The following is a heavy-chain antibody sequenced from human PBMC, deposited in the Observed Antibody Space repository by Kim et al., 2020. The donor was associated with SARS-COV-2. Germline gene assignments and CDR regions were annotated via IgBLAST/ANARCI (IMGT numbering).Heavy chain of an antibody. V-gene: IGHV4-59*08. J-gene: IGHJ2*01. Sequence: SETLSLTCTVSGGSISSYYWSWIRQPPGKGLEWIGYIYYSGSTNYNPSLKSRVTISVDTSKNQFSLKLSSVTAADTAVYYCARRGSSSWYYWYFDLWGRG. D-gene: IGHD6-13*01. CDR2: IYYSGST. CDR3: ARRGSSSWYYWYFDL. CDR1: GGSISSYY.